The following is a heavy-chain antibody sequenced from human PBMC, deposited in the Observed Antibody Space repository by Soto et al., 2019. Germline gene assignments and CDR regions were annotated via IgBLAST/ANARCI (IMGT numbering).Heavy chain of an antibody. CDR1: GFTFSSYG. V-gene: IGHV3-33*01. Sequence: GGSLRLSCAASGFTFSSYGMHWVRQAPGKGLEWVAVIWYDGSSQYYAESVKGRFTISRDNSKNTLDLQMNSLRAEDSALYYCARDYSSTWYGVDSWGQGTLVTVSS. J-gene: IGHJ4*02. D-gene: IGHD6-13*01. CDR2: IWYDGSSQ. CDR3: ARDYSSTWYGVDS.